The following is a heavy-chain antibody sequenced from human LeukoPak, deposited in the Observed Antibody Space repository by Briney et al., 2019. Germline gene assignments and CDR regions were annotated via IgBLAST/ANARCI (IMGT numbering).Heavy chain of an antibody. CDR3: AREQDVAVAGFDY. D-gene: IGHD6-19*01. CDR2: INPNSGGT. J-gene: IGHJ4*02. V-gene: IGHV1-2*02. CDR1: GYTFTGYY. Sequence: GASVKVSCKASGYTFTGYYMHWVRQAPGQGLEWMGWINPNSGGTNYAQKFQGRVTMTRDTSISTAYMELSRLRSDDTAVCHCAREQDVAVAGFDYWGQGTLVTVSS.